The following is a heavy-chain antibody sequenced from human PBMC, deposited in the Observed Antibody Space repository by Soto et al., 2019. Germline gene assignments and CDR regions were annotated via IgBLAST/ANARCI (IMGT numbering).Heavy chain of an antibody. V-gene: IGHV3-30*18. CDR1: GFTFSSYG. J-gene: IGHJ6*02. Sequence: QVQLVESGGGEVQPGRSLTISCAASGFTFSSYGMPWVRQTPGKGLEWVAVISYDGTNKFYSDSVKGRFTISRDNFKNTLTLQMNSLRADDTAVYSFAKDLQSYGDYDYYCYGMDVWGLGTRVTVSS. CDR2: ISYDGTNK. CDR3: AKDLQSYGDYDYYCYGMDV. D-gene: IGHD4-17*01.